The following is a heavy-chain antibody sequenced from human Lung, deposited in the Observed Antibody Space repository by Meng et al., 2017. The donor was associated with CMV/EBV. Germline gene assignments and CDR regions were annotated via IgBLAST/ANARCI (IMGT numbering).Heavy chain of an antibody. D-gene: IGHD3-10*01. V-gene: IGHV1-69*02. CDR2: IIPYLDES. CDR1: GGTSNTYT. Sequence: VKVSCKASGGTSNTYTFNWVRQAPGRGLEWMGGIIPYLDESNYAQTFQGRLTITSDRSTAAFMELTSLRSEDTAVYFCAGRGPYGRVLNVWGQGTLVTVSS. CDR3: AGRGPYGRVLNV. J-gene: IGHJ3*01.